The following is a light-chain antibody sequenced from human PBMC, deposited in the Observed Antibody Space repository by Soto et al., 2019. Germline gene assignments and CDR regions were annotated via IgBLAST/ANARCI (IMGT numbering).Light chain of an antibody. CDR3: QQYGSSPPYT. CDR2: AST. CDR1: QSVSNNY. J-gene: IGKJ2*01. Sequence: EVVLTQSPATLSLSPGERATLSCRASQSVSNNYSAWHQQTPGQSPKLLIYASTDRATGIPDRFSGSGSGTDFTITISSLEPEDFAVYYCQQYGSSPPYTFGQGTKLEIK. V-gene: IGKV3-20*01.